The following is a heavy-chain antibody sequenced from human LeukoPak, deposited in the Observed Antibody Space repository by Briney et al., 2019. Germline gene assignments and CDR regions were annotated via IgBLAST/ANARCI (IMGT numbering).Heavy chain of an antibody. CDR2: ISGSGGST. Sequence: GGSLRLSCVASGFTFSSYAMSWVRQAPGKGLEWVSAISGSGGSTNYADSVKGRFTISRDNAKNTLYLQMNNLGVEDTGIYYCAKENESPDLWGQGTLVTVSS. J-gene: IGHJ4*02. V-gene: IGHV3-23*01. D-gene: IGHD3/OR15-3a*01. CDR3: AKENESPDL. CDR1: GFTFSSYA.